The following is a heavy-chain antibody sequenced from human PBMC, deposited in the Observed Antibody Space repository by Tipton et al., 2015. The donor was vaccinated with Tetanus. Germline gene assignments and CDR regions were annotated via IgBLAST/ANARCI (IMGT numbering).Heavy chain of an antibody. CDR1: GYTFTSYG. V-gene: IGHV1-18*01. CDR2: ISAYNGNT. CDR3: ARVGLTIFGVVIMRGFDY. D-gene: IGHD3-3*01. J-gene: IGHJ4*02. Sequence: QLVQSGAEVKKPGASVKVSCKASGYTFTSYGISWVRQAPGQGLEWMGWISAYNGNTNYAQKLHGRVTMTTDTSTSTAYMELRSLRSDDTAVYYCARVGLTIFGVVIMRGFDYWGQGTLVTVSS.